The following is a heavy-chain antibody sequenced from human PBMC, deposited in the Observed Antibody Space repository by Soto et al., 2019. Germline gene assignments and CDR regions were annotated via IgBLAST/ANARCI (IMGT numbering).Heavy chain of an antibody. CDR3: AASTTGYCSAGSCSQFDY. V-gene: IGHV1-24*01. CDR1: GYTLTELS. J-gene: IGHJ4*02. Sequence: ASVKVSWKVSGYTLTELSIHWVRQAPGKGLELMGDFDPEDGETIFAQKFQGRVSMTEDTSTNTAYMELSSLRSEDTALYYCAASTTGYCSAGSCSQFDYWGQGTLVTVSS. D-gene: IGHD2-15*01. CDR2: FDPEDGET.